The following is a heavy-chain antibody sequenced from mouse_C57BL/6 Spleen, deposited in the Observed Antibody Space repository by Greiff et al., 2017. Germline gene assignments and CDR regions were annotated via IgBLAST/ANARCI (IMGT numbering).Heavy chain of an antibody. CDR1: GCAFSSYW. CDR2: IYPGDGDT. CDR3: AREDYGNSWFAY. J-gene: IGHJ3*01. V-gene: IGHV1-80*01. Sequence: QVQLQQSGAELVKPGASVKISCKASGCAFSSYWMNWVKQRPGKGLEWIGQIYPGDGDTNYNGKFKGKATLTADKSSSTAYMQLSSLTSEDSAVYFCAREDYGNSWFAYWGQGTLVTVSA. D-gene: IGHD2-1*01.